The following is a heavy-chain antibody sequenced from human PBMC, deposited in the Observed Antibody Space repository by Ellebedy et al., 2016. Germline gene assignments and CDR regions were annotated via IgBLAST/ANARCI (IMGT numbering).Heavy chain of an antibody. D-gene: IGHD1-1*01. CDR3: AKWNDVWKAFDV. CDR1: GGSVSSDY. J-gene: IGHJ3*01. CDR2: VFHTGTA. V-gene: IGHV4-59*02. Sequence: GSLRLSCNVSGGSVSSDYWNWIRRPPGKGLEWIGYVFHTGTANYNPSLNSRATMSVDTSKNQFSLRLTSVTAADTAVYYCAKWNDVWKAFDVWGQGTIVTVSS.